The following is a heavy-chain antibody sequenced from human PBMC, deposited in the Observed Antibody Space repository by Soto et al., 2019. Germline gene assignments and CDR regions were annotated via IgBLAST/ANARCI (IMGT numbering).Heavy chain of an antibody. D-gene: IGHD1-1*01. CDR2: ISHTGST. CDR1: GGFVSSGSHY. CDR3: ARDRSDDLNSFDAFGL. Sequence: QVRLQESGPGLVKPSDTLSLTCTVSGGFVSSGSHYWSWVRQPPGKGLEWIAYISHTGSTHYNPSLKSPVTISVDMSQNQFSLRLLSVTAADPAVYYCARDRSDDLNSFDAFGLWGQGTMLTVSS. J-gene: IGHJ3*01. V-gene: IGHV4-61*01.